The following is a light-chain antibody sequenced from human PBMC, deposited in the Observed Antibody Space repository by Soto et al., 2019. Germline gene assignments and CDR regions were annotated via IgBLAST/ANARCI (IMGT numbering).Light chain of an antibody. J-gene: IGKJ1*01. V-gene: IGKV3-11*01. CDR1: QSVTKY. CDR3: QQRYNWPPT. Sequence: EIVLTQSPATLSLSPGERATLSCRASQSVTKYLAWYRQKPGQAPRLLIYDASSRATGIPARFSGSGSGTDFTLTISSLEPEDFAVYYCQQRYNWPPTFGQGTKVDNK. CDR2: DAS.